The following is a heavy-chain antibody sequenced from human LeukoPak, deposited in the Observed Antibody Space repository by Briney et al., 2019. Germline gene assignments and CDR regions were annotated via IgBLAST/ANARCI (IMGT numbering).Heavy chain of an antibody. V-gene: IGHV1-69*04. Sequence: SVKVSCKASGGTFSSYAISRVRQAPGQGLEWMGRIIPIFGIANYAQKFQGRVTITADKSTSTAYMELSSLRSEDTAVYYCARDPGYCSSTSCYIHWFDPWGQGTLVTVSS. CDR2: IIPIFGIA. J-gene: IGHJ5*02. D-gene: IGHD2-2*02. CDR3: ARDPGYCSSTSCYIHWFDP. CDR1: GGTFSSYA.